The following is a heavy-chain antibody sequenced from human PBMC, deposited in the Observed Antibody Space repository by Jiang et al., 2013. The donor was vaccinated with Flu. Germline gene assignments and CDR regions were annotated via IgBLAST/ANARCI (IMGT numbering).Heavy chain of an antibody. D-gene: IGHD1-7*01. CDR1: GGSISSSSYY. J-gene: IGHJ4*02. CDR2: IYYSGST. V-gene: IGHV4-39*01. Sequence: LLKPSETLSLTCTVSGGSISSSSYYWGWIRQPPGKGLEWIGSIYYSGSTYYNPSLKSRVTISVDTSKNQFSLKLSSVTAADTAVYYCASQKLPYFRHWGQGTLVTVSS. CDR3: ASQKLPYFRH.